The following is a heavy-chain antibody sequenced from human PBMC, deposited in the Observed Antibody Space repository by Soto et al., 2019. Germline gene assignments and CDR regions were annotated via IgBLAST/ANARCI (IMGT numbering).Heavy chain of an antibody. V-gene: IGHV4-39*01. CDR3: YFGDYYYYMDV. CDR2: ISYSGTT. CDR1: GGSISSSSYY. D-gene: IGHD4-17*01. Sequence: NPSETLSLTCTVSGGSISSSSYYWGWIRQPPGKGLDWIGSISYSGTTYCNPSLKSRVTISVDTSKNQYSLKLSSVTAADTVVYYCYFGDYYYYMDVWGKGTTVTVSS. J-gene: IGHJ6*03.